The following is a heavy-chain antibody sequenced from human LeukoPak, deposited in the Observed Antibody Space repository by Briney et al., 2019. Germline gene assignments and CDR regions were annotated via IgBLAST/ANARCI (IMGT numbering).Heavy chain of an antibody. CDR3: TTGLYVWGSYRPLDY. CDR2: IQSKTDGGTR. V-gene: IGHV3-15*01. J-gene: IGHJ4*02. CDR1: GFTFSNAW. D-gene: IGHD3-16*02. Sequence: PGGSLRLSCAASGFTFSNAWMSWVRQAPWKGLEWVGRIQSKTDGGTRDYAAPVKGRFTISRDDSKSTLYLQMNSLKTEDTAVYYCTTGLYVWGSYRPLDYWGQGTLVTVSS.